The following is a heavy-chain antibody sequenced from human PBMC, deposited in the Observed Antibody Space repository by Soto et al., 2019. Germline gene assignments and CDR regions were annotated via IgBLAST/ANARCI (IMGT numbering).Heavy chain of an antibody. V-gene: IGHV4-39*01. CDR1: GGSISSSSYF. CDR2: IYYSGST. CDR3: ARHPSDFWFDP. Sequence: QLQLQESDPGLVKPSETLSLTCSVSGGSISSSSYFWGWIRQPPGKGLEWIGSIYYSGSTYYNPSLKGRVTVSVDTSKNQFSLKLSSVTAADTAVYYCARHPSDFWFDPWGQGTLVTVSS. J-gene: IGHJ5*02. D-gene: IGHD2-21*02.